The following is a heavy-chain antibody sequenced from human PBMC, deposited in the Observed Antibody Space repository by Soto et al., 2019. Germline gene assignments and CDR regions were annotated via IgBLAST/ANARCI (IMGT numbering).Heavy chain of an antibody. D-gene: IGHD3-9*01. Sequence: GESLKISCKGSGYSFTSYCIGWVRQMPGKGLEWMGIIYPADSDIRYSTSFQGQVTISADKSISTAYLHWSSLKASDTAIYYWARHLKSGNFDWLDSWGQGTLVTVSS. V-gene: IGHV5-51*01. J-gene: IGHJ5*01. CDR3: ARHLKSGNFDWLDS. CDR2: IYPADSDI. CDR1: GYSFTSYC.